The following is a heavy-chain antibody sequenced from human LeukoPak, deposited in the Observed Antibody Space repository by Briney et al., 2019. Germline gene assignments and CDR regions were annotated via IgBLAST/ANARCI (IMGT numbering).Heavy chain of an antibody. CDR2: LPWNKDII. V-gene: IGHV3-9*01. D-gene: IGHD5-24*01. CDR1: GFPFANYA. CDR3: VRGEWLDF. J-gene: IGHJ5*01. Sequence: PGRSLRLSCVASGFPFANYAMLWVRQTPGKGLEWVAGLPWNKDIITYADSVRGRFAVSRDNAKNSVYLQMDRLKPEDTALYHCVRGEWLDFWSQATLVTVSS.